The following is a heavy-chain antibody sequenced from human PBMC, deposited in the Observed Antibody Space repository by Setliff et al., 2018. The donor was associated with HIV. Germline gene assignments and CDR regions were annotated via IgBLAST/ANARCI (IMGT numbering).Heavy chain of an antibody. Sequence: SETLSLTCTVSGGSIRVDNYFWGWIRQPPGKGLEWIGIMNSKGESFYNASFTNGVLISIDTSKNRFSLTMTTVTAADTAVYYCARHRQISDWFDPWGQGILVTVSS. CDR2: MNSKGES. J-gene: IGHJ5*02. CDR1: GGSIRVDNYF. D-gene: IGHD3-10*01. V-gene: IGHV4-39*01. CDR3: ARHRQISDWFDP.